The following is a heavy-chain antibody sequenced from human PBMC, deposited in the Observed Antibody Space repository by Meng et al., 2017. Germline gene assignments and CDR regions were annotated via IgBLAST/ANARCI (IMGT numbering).Heavy chain of an antibody. V-gene: IGHV3-30*01. D-gene: IGHD2-15*01. CDR3: ARDPYCSGGSCYLYGMDV. CDR1: GFTFSSYA. J-gene: IGHJ6*02. CDR2: ISYDGSNK. Sequence: GGSLRLSCAASGFTFSSYAMHWVRQAPGKGLEWVAVISYDGSNKYYADSVKGRFTISRDNSKNTLYLQMNSLRAEDTAVYYCARDPYCSGGSCYLYGMDVWGQGNTVTGSS.